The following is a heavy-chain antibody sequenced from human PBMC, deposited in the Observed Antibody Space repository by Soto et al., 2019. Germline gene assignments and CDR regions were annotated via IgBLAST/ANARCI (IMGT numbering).Heavy chain of an antibody. CDR3: ARAMYSSSSYGEWFDP. CDR2: MNPNSGNT. D-gene: IGHD6-6*01. J-gene: IGHJ5*02. CDR1: GYTFTSYD. V-gene: IGHV1-8*01. Sequence: ASVKVSCKASGYTFTSYDINWVRQATGQGLEWMGWMNPNSGNTGYAQKFQGRVTMTRNTSISTAYMELSGLRSEDTAVYYCARAMYSSSSYGEWFDPWGQGTLVTVSS.